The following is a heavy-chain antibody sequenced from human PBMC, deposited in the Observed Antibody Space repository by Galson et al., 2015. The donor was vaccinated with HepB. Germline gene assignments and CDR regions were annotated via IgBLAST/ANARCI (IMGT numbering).Heavy chain of an antibody. J-gene: IGHJ6*02. CDR1: GFTFSSYS. D-gene: IGHD6-6*01. Sequence: SLRLSCAASGFTFSSYSMNWVRQAPGKGLEWVSSISSSSSYIYYADSVEGRFTISRDNAKNSLYLQMNSLRAEDTAVYYCARASSSSDYGMDVWGQGTTVTVSS. V-gene: IGHV3-21*01. CDR3: ARASSSSDYGMDV. CDR2: ISSSSSYI.